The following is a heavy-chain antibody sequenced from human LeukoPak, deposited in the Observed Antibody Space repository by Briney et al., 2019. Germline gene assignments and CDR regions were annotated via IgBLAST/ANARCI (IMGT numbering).Heavy chain of an antibody. CDR1: GFTFTNYA. CDR3: AKTPWSGTYYFDY. J-gene: IGHJ4*02. D-gene: IGHD3-3*01. Sequence: GGSLRLSCGASGFTFTNYAMSWVRQAPGKGLEWVAFIRYDGGNKYYADSVKGRFTISRDNSKNTLYLQMNSLRAEDTAVYYCAKTPWSGTYYFDYWGQGTLVTASS. CDR2: IRYDGGNK. V-gene: IGHV3-30*02.